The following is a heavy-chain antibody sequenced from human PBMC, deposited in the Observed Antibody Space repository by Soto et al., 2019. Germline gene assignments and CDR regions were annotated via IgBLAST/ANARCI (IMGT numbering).Heavy chain of an antibody. D-gene: IGHD6-13*01. J-gene: IGHJ6*02. CDR3: AKSLLDEYSSSWRSAYYGMDV. CDR1: GFTFSAYY. V-gene: IGHV1-2*02. Sequence: QVQLVQSGAELQKPGASVKVSCKASGFTFSAYYIYWVRQAPGHGLEWIGWINPNSGGTNNAQKFQGRVTMTRDTSTSTVYMELSALIPDDTAVYYCAKSLLDEYSSSWRSAYYGMDVWGQGTTVTVSS. CDR2: INPNSGGT.